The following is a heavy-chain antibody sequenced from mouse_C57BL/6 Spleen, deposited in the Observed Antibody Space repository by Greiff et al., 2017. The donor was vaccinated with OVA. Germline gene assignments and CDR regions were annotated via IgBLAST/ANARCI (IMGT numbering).Heavy chain of an antibody. V-gene: IGHV5-9-1*02. J-gene: IGHJ1*03. Sequence: EVMLVESGEGLVKPGGSLKLSCAASGFTFSSYAMSWVRQTPEKRLEWVAYISSGGDYIYYADTVKGRFTISRCNARNTLYLQLSSLKSEDTAMYYCTREDITTVVEGEGWYFDVWGTGTTVTVSS. CDR2: ISSGGDYI. D-gene: IGHD1-1*01. CDR1: GFTFSSYA. CDR3: TREDITTVVEGEGWYFDV.